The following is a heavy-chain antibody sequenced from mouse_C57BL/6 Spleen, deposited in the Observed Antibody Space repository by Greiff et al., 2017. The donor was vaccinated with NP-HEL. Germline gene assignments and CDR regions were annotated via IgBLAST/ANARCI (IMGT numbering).Heavy chain of an antibody. CDR1: GFTFSDYG. V-gene: IGHV5-17*01. J-gene: IGHJ4*01. CDR3: ARPIDYYGSSSYAMDY. Sequence: EVMLVESGGGLVKPGGSLKLSCAASGFTFSDYGMHWVRQAPEKGLEWVAYISSGSSTIYYADTVKGRFTISRDNAKNTLFLQMTSLRSEDTAMYYCARPIDYYGSSSYAMDYWGQGTSVTVSS. D-gene: IGHD1-1*01. CDR2: ISSGSSTI.